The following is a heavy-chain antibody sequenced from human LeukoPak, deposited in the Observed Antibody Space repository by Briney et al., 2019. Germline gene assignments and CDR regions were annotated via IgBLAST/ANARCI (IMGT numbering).Heavy chain of an antibody. J-gene: IGHJ4*02. CDR2: IYYSGST. Sequence: PSETLSLTCTVSGGSINFYYWSWFRQPPGKGLEWIGYIYYSGSTNYNPSLKSRVTISVDTSKNQFSLKVRSVTAEDRAVYCCARVESGYSYGPINYWGQGTLVTVSS. CDR3: ARVESGYSYGPINY. D-gene: IGHD5-18*01. CDR1: GGSINFYY. V-gene: IGHV4-59*01.